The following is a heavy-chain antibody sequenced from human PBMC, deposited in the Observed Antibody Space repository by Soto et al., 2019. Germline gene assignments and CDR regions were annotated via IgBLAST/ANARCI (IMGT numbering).Heavy chain of an antibody. CDR3: ARVHCGGDCRPGEWFYYYGMDV. Sequence: QGQLVQSGAEMKTPGASVEVSCKASGYRFVDYYIHWVRQAPGQGLEWMGIINPKGGDSRYAQKFQGRVTMTMDTSTSTVYMDLRTLTSEDTAVYYCARVHCGGDCRPGEWFYYYGMDVWAKGPRSPSP. V-gene: IGHV1-46*01. CDR1: GYRFVDYY. D-gene: IGHD2-21*01. CDR2: INPKGGDS. J-gene: IGHJ6*02.